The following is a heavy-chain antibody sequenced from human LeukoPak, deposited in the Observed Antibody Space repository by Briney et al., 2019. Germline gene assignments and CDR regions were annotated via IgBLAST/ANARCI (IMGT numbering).Heavy chain of an antibody. D-gene: IGHD3-9*01. CDR3: AKAGYDILTGSYYFDY. J-gene: IGHJ4*02. Sequence: GGSLRLSCAASGFTFSDYYMSWIRQAPGKGLEWVSYISSSGSAIYYADSVKGRFTISRDNAKNSLYLQMNSLRAEDTALYYCAKAGYDILTGSYYFDYWGQGTLVTVSS. CDR2: ISSSGSAI. CDR1: GFTFSDYY. V-gene: IGHV3-11*01.